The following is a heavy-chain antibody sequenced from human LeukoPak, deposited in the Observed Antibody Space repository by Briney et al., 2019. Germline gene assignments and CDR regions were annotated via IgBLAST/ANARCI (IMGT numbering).Heavy chain of an antibody. D-gene: IGHD3-16*01. V-gene: IGHV3-23*01. CDR1: GFTFSSYA. J-gene: IGHJ4*02. CDR3: AKAGDKTTTNPYYFDY. Sequence: GGSLRLSCAASGFTFSSYAMSWVRQAPGKRLEWVSGISGGGGSTYYAVSVKGRFTISRDNSKNTLYLQMNSLRAEDTAVYYCAKAGDKTTTNPYYFDYWGQGTLLTVSS. CDR2: ISGGGGST.